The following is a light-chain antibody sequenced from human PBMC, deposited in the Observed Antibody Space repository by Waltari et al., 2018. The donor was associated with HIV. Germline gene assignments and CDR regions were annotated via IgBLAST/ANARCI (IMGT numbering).Light chain of an antibody. CDR1: QSVLYSSNNKNY. J-gene: IGKJ1*01. V-gene: IGKV4-1*01. CDR3: QKDYSRPWT. CDR2: WAY. Sequence: DIVMTQSADSLPVSLGERATIKCKSTQSVLYSSNNKNYLAWYQQKPGEPPRLHIYWAYTRDSGVPDRVRGSGSGTDYTLTNSSLKTENVAVYYSQKDYSRPWTFNQGTKVEIK.